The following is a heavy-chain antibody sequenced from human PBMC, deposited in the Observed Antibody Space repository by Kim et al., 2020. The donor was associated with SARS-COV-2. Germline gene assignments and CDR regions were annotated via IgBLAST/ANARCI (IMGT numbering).Heavy chain of an antibody. CDR1: GFTFSSYG. V-gene: IGHV3-33*05. J-gene: IGHJ4*02. D-gene: IGHD3-16*01. CDR3: ARDVMITFGGTFDY. Sequence: GGSLRLSCAASGFTFSSYGMHWVRQAPGKGLEWVAVISYDGSNKYYADSVKGRFTISRDNSKNTLYLQMNSLRAEDTAVYYCARDVMITFGGTFDYWGQGTLVTVSS. CDR2: ISYDGSNK.